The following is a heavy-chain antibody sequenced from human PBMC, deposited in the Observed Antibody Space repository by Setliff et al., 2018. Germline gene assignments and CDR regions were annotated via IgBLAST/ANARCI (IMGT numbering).Heavy chain of an antibody. CDR1: GGSVDSHY. CDR3: ARDSRNYYDSSGYPIDAFDI. D-gene: IGHD3-22*01. J-gene: IGHJ3*02. CDR2: IYYSGST. V-gene: IGHV4-59*02. Sequence: SETLSLTCSVSGGSVDSHYWSWIRQPPGKGLEWIGSIYYSGSTNYNPSLKSRVTISVDTSKSQVSLKLSSVTAADTAVYYCARDSRNYYDSSGYPIDAFDIWGQGTMVTVSS.